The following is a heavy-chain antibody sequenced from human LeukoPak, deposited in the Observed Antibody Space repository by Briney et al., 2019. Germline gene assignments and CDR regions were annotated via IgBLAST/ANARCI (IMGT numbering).Heavy chain of an antibody. J-gene: IGHJ6*03. CDR2: INNDGSST. CDR1: GFTFSSYW. V-gene: IGHV3-74*01. Sequence: PGGSLRLSCAASGFTFSSYWMHWVRRAPGKGLVWVSRINNDGSSTSYADSVQGRFTISRDNAKNTLYLQMNSLRAEDTALYYCARVARGDYYYYYMDVWGKGTTVTVSS. CDR3: ARVARGDYYYYYMDV. D-gene: IGHD3-10*01.